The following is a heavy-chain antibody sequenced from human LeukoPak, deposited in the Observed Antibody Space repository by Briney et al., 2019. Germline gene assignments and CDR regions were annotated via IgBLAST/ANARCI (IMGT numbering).Heavy chain of an antibody. CDR1: GYTFTSYG. J-gene: IGHJ4*02. V-gene: IGHV1-18*01. CDR2: ISAYNGNT. D-gene: IGHD3-22*01. CDR3: ARDKRDYYDSSGGPAY. Sequence: ASVKVSCKASGYTFTSYGISWVRQAPGQGLEWMGWISAYNGNTNYAQKLQGRVTMTTDTSTSTAYMELRSLRSDDTAVYYCARDKRDYYDSSGGPAYWGQGTLVTVSS.